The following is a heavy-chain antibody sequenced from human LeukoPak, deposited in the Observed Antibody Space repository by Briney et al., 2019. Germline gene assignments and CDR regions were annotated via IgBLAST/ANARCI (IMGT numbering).Heavy chain of an antibody. CDR3: ARDDTQLWLGAFDI. J-gene: IGHJ3*02. CDR1: GFTFSSYA. D-gene: IGHD5-18*01. Sequence: GGSLRLSCAASGFTFSSYAMSWVRQAPGKGLEWVSSISSSSSYIYYADSVKGRFTISRDNAKNSLYLQMNSLRAEDTAVYYCARDDTQLWLGAFDIWGQGTMVTVSS. CDR2: ISSSSSYI. V-gene: IGHV3-21*01.